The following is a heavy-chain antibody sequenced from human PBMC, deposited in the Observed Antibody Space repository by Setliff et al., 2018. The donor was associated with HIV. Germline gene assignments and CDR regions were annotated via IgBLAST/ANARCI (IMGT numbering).Heavy chain of an antibody. D-gene: IGHD2-15*01. Sequence: PGGSLRLSCAASVFTFNNYGMNWVRQAPGKGLEWVAFIRYDGSQKYYVDSVKGRFTISRDNSKNTLYLQMNSLRVEDTAVYYCAKDVCSGAYCYAYYYYGMDVWGQGTMVTVPS. CDR3: AKDVCSGAYCYAYYYYGMDV. V-gene: IGHV3-30*02. CDR2: IRYDGSQK. J-gene: IGHJ6*02. CDR1: VFTFNNYG.